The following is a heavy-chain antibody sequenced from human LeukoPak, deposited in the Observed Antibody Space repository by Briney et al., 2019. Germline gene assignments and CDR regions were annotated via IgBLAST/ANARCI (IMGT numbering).Heavy chain of an antibody. V-gene: IGHV3-23*01. Sequence: GGSLRLSCAASGFTFSSYAMSWVRHAPGKGLEWVSAISGSGGSTYYADSVKGRFTISRDNSKNTLYLQMNSLRAEDTAVYYCAKVQGYSYGYDGYFDYWGQGTLVTVSS. CDR1: GFTFSSYA. D-gene: IGHD5-18*01. J-gene: IGHJ4*02. CDR2: ISGSGGST. CDR3: AKVQGYSYGYDGYFDY.